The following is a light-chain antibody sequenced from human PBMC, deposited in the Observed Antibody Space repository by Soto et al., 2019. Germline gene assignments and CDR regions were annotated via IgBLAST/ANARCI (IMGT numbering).Light chain of an antibody. J-gene: IGLJ1*01. V-gene: IGLV2-14*03. Sequence: QSVLTQPASVSGSPGQSITLSCSGTNSDVGAYNYVSWYQQYPGKAPKLMIYDVSNRPSGVSNRFSGSKSGNTASLTISGLQAEDEADYYCNSFTTTSTYVFGTGTKLTVL. CDR1: NSDVGAYNY. CDR2: DVS. CDR3: NSFTTTSTYV.